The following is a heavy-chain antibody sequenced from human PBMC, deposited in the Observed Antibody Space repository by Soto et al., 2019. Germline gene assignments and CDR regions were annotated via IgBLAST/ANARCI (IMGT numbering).Heavy chain of an antibody. Sequence: SETLSLTCTVAGGSISGFYWSWVRQPAGKGLEWIGRIYSSGTTKYNPSLRNRVTMSVDTSTDQYSLNLASMTAADTAVYFCARGPFCGDDCYFDVWGQGTKVTVYS. V-gene: IGHV4-4*07. D-gene: IGHD2-21*02. J-gene: IGHJ4*02. CDR2: IYSSGTT. CDR1: GGSISGFY. CDR3: ARGPFCGDDCYFDV.